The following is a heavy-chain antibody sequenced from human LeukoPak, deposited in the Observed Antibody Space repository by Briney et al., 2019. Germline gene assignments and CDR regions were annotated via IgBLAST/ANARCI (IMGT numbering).Heavy chain of an antibody. D-gene: IGHD2-2*01. V-gene: IGHV3-49*03. CDR2: IRSKAYGGTT. Sequence: GGSLRLSCKASGFTFGDYAMSWFHQAPGKGLEWVGFIRSKAYGGTTENAASVKGRFTISRDDSKSIAYLQMNSLKTEDTAVYYCARGGVYCSSVSCSVDYWGQGILVTVSS. CDR3: ARGGVYCSSVSCSVDY. J-gene: IGHJ4*02. CDR1: GFTFGDYA.